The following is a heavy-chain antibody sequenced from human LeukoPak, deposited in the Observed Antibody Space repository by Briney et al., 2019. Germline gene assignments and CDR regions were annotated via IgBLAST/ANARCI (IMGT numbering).Heavy chain of an antibody. Sequence: GGSLRLSCAASGFTFSSYWMSWVRQAPGKGLEWVANIKQDGSEKYYVDSVKGRFTISRDNAKNSLYLQMNSLRAEDTAVYYCANEKNFRGATTPDYWGQGTLVTVSS. CDR3: ANEKNFRGATTPDY. CDR2: IKQDGSEK. V-gene: IGHV3-7*03. CDR1: GFTFSSYW. D-gene: IGHD1-26*01. J-gene: IGHJ4*02.